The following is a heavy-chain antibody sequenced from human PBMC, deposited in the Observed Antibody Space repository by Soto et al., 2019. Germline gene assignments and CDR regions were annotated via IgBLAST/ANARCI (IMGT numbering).Heavy chain of an antibody. D-gene: IGHD3-10*01. J-gene: IGHJ6*02. CDR3: AKDFLWFGELLYYYGMDV. Sequence: GGSLRLSCAASGFTFSSYGMHWVRQAPGKGLEWVAVISYDGSNKYYADSVKGRFTISRDNSKNTLYLQMNSLRAEDTAVYYCAKDFLWFGELLYYYGMDVWGQGTTVTVSS. V-gene: IGHV3-30*18. CDR1: GFTFSSYG. CDR2: ISYDGSNK.